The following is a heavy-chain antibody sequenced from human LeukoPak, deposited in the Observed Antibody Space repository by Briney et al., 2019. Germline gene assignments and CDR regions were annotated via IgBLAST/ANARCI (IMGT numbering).Heavy chain of an antibody. J-gene: IGHJ4*02. Sequence: PSYTLSLTCTVSGSSINNYFWSLIRQPPGKRLECIAFIYYSSSTNYNPSLKSRVTISVDTSKNQFSLKLSSVTAADTAVYYCATGYPDDYWGQGTLVTVSS. CDR1: GSSINNYF. CDR3: ATGYPDDY. V-gene: IGHV4-59*12. CDR2: IYYSSST. D-gene: IGHD1-14*01.